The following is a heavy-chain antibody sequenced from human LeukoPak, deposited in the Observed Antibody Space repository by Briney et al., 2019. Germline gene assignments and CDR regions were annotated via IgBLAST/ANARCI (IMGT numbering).Heavy chain of an antibody. V-gene: IGHV4-31*03. CDR2: IYYSGST. CDR1: GGSISSGGYY. CDR3: ARDRRELGAFDI. J-gene: IGHJ3*02. D-gene: IGHD3-16*01. Sequence: PSRTLSLTCTVSGGSISSGGYYWSWIRQHPGKGLEWIGYIYYSGSTYYNPSLKSRVTISVDTSKNQFSLKLSSVTAADTAVYYCARDRRELGAFDIWGQGTMVTVSS.